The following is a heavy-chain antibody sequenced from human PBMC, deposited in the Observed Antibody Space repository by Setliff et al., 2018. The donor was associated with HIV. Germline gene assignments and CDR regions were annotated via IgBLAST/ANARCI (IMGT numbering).Heavy chain of an antibody. CDR3: ARGATITYYFDY. CDR1: GYTLTELS. J-gene: IGHJ4*02. V-gene: IGHV1-24*01. CDR2: FDPEDGET. D-gene: IGHD5-12*01. Sequence: ASVKVSCKVSGYTLTELSMHWVRQAPGKGLEWMGGFDPEDGETIYVQKFQGRVTITADESTSTAYMELSSLRSEDTAVYYCARGATITYYFDYWGQGTLVTVSS.